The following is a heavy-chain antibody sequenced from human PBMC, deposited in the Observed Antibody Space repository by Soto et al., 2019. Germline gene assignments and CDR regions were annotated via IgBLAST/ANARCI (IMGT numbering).Heavy chain of an antibody. CDR2: IRSKANSYAT. CDR3: TSHGGFRSFRDY. J-gene: IGHJ4*02. Sequence: GESLKISCAASGFTFSGSAMHWVRQASGKGLEWVGRIRSKANSYATAYAASVKGRFTISRDDSKNTAYLQMNSLKTEDTAVYYCTSHGGFRSFRDYWGQGTLVTVSS. V-gene: IGHV3-73*01. CDR1: GFTFSGSA. D-gene: IGHD3-3*01.